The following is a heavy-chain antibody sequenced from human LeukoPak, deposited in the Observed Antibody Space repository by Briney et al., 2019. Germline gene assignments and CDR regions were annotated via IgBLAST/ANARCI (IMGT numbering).Heavy chain of an antibody. CDR1: GFTFSSYG. CDR3: AKDLVPAAIMVVYYYYGMDV. V-gene: IGHV3-30*18. CDR2: ISYDGSNK. D-gene: IGHD2-2*02. J-gene: IGHJ6*02. Sequence: GGSLRLSCAASGFTFSSYGMHWVRQAPGKGLEWVAVISYDGSNKYYADSVKGRFTISRDNSKNTLYLQINSLRAEDTAVYYCAKDLVPAAIMVVYYYYGMDVWGQGTTVTVSS.